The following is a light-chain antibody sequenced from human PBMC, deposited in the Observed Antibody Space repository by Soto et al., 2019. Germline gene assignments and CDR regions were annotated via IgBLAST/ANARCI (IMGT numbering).Light chain of an antibody. CDR3: QQYGSSPLT. V-gene: IGKV3-20*01. CDR1: QGVSSNY. CDR2: GAS. J-gene: IGKJ4*01. Sequence: EIVLTQSPGTLSLSPGERATLSCRASQGVSSNYLAWYQQKPGQAPRLLIYGASSRATGISDRFSGSGSGTDFTLTISRLEPEDFGVYYCQQYGSSPLTFGGGTKEEIK.